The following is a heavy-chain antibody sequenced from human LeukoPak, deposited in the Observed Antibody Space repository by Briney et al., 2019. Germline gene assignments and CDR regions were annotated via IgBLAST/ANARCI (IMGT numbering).Heavy chain of an antibody. D-gene: IGHD6-19*01. Sequence: GRSLRLSCAASGFTFSSYGMHWVRQAPGKGLEWVAVISYDGSNKYYADSVKGRFTISRDNSKNTLYLQMNSLRAEDTAVYYCAKDQGIAVAVDYWGQGTLVTVSS. CDR3: AKDQGIAVAVDY. CDR2: ISYDGSNK. V-gene: IGHV3-30*18. J-gene: IGHJ4*02. CDR1: GFTFSSYG.